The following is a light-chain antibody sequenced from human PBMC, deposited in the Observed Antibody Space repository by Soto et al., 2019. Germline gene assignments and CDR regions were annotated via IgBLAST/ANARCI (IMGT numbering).Light chain of an antibody. CDR3: QTWGTGTVV. CDR2: LNNDGSH. V-gene: IGLV4-69*01. J-gene: IGLJ2*01. Sequence: QSVLTQSPSASASLGASIKLTCSLSSGHSSYSIAWHQQQPDKGPRYLMKLNNDGSHTKGDGIPDRFSGSSSGAERYLIISSLQSEDEADYYCQTWGTGTVVFGGGTKVTVL. CDR1: SGHSSYS.